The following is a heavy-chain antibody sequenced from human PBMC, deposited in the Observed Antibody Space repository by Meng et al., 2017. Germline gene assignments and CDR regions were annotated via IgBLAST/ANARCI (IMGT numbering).Heavy chain of an antibody. Sequence: QVRQVEAWAEVKRPGSWVTAAAKASGGTFSSVAISRVRQAPGQGLEWMGGIIPIFGTANYAQKFQCRVTIDADESTRTVYMELSSLRSEDTAVYYCHSGWYQAGDDYWGQGTLVTVSS. D-gene: IGHD6-19*01. CDR1: GGTFSSVA. CDR2: IIPIFGTA. V-gene: IGHV1-69*01. CDR3: HSGWYQAGDDY. J-gene: IGHJ4*02.